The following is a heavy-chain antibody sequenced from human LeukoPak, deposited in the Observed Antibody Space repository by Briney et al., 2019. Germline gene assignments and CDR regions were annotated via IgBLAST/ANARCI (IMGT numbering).Heavy chain of an antibody. CDR2: IYYSGST. CDR1: GDSISSGDYY. J-gene: IGHJ4*02. CDR3: ARAGYSYGYPLYYFDY. Sequence: SQTLSLTCTVSGDSISSGDYYWSWIRQPPGKGLEWIGYIYYSGSTNYNPSLKSRVTISVDTSKNQFSLKLSSVTAADTAVYYCARAGYSYGYPLYYFDYWGQGTLVTVSS. V-gene: IGHV4-61*08. D-gene: IGHD5-18*01.